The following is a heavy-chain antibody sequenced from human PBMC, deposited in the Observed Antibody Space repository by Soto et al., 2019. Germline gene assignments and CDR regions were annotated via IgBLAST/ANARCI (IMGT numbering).Heavy chain of an antibody. V-gene: IGHV4-59*01. CDR2: IYYSGNT. CDR1: GGSMSRYY. J-gene: IGHJ6*03. Sequence: SETLSLTCTVSGGSMSRYYWSWIRQPPGKGLEWIGYIYYSGNTKYNPSLKSRVTISVDTPKNQFSLRLSSVTAADTAVYYCARGVEPAAFQYFYYYMDVWGKGTTVTVSS. CDR3: ARGVEPAAFQYFYYYMDV. D-gene: IGHD2-2*01.